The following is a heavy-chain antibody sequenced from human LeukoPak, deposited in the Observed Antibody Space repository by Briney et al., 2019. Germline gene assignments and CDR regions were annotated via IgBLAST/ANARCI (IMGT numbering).Heavy chain of an antibody. Sequence: GGSLRLSCVASGFTVSSNYISWVRQAPGKGLEWVSVIFTSGGTDYADSVRGRFTISRDNSKNTLYLQMNNLKVEDTAVYYCARTVQLERPVPLRNYYYMDVWGKGTTVTISS. CDR2: IFTSGGT. CDR1: GFTVSSNY. V-gene: IGHV3-53*01. J-gene: IGHJ6*03. CDR3: ARTVQLERPVPLRNYYYMDV. D-gene: IGHD1-1*01.